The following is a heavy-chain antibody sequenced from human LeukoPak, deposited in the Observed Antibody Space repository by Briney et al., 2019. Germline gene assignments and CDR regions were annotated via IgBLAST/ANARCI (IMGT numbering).Heavy chain of an antibody. CDR3: ARAVDFWSGYDY. CDR1: GFTFSNYG. D-gene: IGHD3-3*01. CDR2: ISSNGGST. V-gene: IGHV3-64*01. Sequence: GGSLRLSCVASGFTFSNYGMHWVRQAPGKGLEYVSAISSNGGSTYYANSVKGRFTISRDNSKNTLYLQMGSLRAEDMAVYYCARAVDFWSGYDYWGQGTLVTVSS. J-gene: IGHJ4*02.